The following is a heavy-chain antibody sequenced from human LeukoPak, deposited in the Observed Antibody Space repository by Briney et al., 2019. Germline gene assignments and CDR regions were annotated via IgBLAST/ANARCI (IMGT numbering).Heavy chain of an antibody. D-gene: IGHD2-15*01. CDR1: GFTFSSFT. J-gene: IGHJ3*02. CDR3: AKEIDTLGTNAFDI. Sequence: PGGSLRLSCAASGFTFSSFTMNWARQVPGKGLEWVSYISLGSSTMFYADSVKGRFTISRDNSKNSLYLQMGSLRTEDTAFYYCAKEIDTLGTNAFDIWGQGTMVTVSS. CDR2: ISLGSSTM. V-gene: IGHV3-48*04.